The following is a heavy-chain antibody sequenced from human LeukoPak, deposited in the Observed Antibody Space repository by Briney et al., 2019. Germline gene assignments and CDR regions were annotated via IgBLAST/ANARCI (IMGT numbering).Heavy chain of an antibody. CDR2: IYYSGST. CDR1: GGSISSGDYY. J-gene: IGHJ6*03. V-gene: IGHV4-61*08. Sequence: SETLSLTCTVSGGSISSGDYYWSWIRQPPGKGLEWIGYIYYSGSTNYNPSLKSRVTISVDTSKNQFSLKLSSVTAADTAVYYCARERPRYYYMDVWGKGTTVTVSS. CDR3: ARERPRYYYMDV.